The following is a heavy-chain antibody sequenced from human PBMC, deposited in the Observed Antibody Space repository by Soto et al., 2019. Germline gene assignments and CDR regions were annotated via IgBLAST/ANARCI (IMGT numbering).Heavy chain of an antibody. V-gene: IGHV3-33*01. Sequence: CAASGFTFSSYGMHWVRQAPGKGLEWVAVIWYDGSNKYYADSEKGRFTISRDNSKNTLYLQMNSLRAEDTAVYYCARDQLGYCSGGSCYSYYYYYGMDVWGQGTTVTVSS. D-gene: IGHD2-15*01. CDR1: GFTFSSYG. CDR3: ARDQLGYCSGGSCYSYYYYYGMDV. CDR2: IWYDGSNK. J-gene: IGHJ6*02.